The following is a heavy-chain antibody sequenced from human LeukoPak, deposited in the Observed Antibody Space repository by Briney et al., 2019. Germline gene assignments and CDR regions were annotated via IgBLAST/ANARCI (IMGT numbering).Heavy chain of an antibody. CDR1: GFTFSRNA. V-gene: IGHV3-30*02. CDR2: IAHHGSNK. J-gene: IGHJ4*02. D-gene: IGHD3-10*01. Sequence: PGGSLRLSCAASGFTFSRNAIHWVRQGPGKGLEGVSYIAHHGSNKYYADSVKGRFTISRDNSKRTLYLQMNSLRADDTAVYYWAKEGSWPCTDWGQGPLVPVSS. CDR3: AKEGSWPCTD.